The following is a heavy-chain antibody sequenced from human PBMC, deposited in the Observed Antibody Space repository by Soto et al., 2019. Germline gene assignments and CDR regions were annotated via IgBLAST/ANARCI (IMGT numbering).Heavy chain of an antibody. CDR1: GFTLSSYY. CDR2: IRQDGGEK. V-gene: IGHV3-7*01. CDR3: AASLCGGDCYFDH. J-gene: IGHJ4*02. Sequence: PGGSLRLSCAASGFTLSSYYMSWVRQAPGRGLEWVANIRQDGGEKYSVDSVKGRFTISRDNAKNSVYLQMNSLRADDTAVYYCAASLCGGDCYFDHWGQGTLVTVSS. D-gene: IGHD2-21*02.